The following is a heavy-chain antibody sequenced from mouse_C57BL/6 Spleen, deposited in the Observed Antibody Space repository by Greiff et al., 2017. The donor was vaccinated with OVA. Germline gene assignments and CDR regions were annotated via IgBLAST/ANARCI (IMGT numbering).Heavy chain of an antibody. CDR1: GFSLTSYA. CDR2: IWTGGGT. D-gene: IGHD1-1*01. CDR3: ARNRDYYGSSHLYAMDY. J-gene: IGHJ4*01. V-gene: IGHV2-9-1*01. Sequence: VHLVESGPGLVAPSQSLSITCTVSGFSLTSYAISWVRQPPGKGLEWLGVIWTGGGTNYNSALKSRLSISKDNSKSQVFLKMNSLQTDDTARYYCARNRDYYGSSHLYAMDYWGQGTSVTVSS.